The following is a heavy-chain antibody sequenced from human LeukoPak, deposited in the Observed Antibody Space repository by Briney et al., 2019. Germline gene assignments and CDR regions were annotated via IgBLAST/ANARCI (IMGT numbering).Heavy chain of an antibody. CDR1: GGSFSGYY. V-gene: IGHV4-34*01. CDR2: MNHSGGT. J-gene: IGHJ2*01. D-gene: IGHD6-13*01. CDR3: ARVYYSNSYDYWYFDL. Sequence: PSETLSLTCAVYGGSFSGYYWSWIRQPPGKGLEWIGEMNHSGGTNYNPSLKSRATISADTSKNQFSLKLSSVTAADTAVYYCARVYYSNSYDYWYFDLWGRGTLSLSPQ.